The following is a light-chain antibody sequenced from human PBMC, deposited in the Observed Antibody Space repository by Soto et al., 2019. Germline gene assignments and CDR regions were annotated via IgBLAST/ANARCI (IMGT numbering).Light chain of an antibody. J-gene: IGKJ1*01. V-gene: IGKV3-20*01. CDR1: QSVSSTF. CDR3: QQFDSSVT. CDR2: GAS. Sequence: EIVLTQSPGSLSLSPGERATLSCRASQSVSSTFFAWYQQRPGQAPRLLMYGASSRATGIPERFSGSGSGTDFTITISRLEPEYFALYYWQQFDSSVTFGQGTKVEIK.